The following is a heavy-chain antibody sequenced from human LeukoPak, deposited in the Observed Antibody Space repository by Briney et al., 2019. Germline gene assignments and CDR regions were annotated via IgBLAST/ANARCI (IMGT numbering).Heavy chain of an antibody. CDR2: ISGSGGST. CDR3: ARGVRIAVAGNIDY. D-gene: IGHD6-19*01. V-gene: IGHV3-23*01. Sequence: GGSLRLSCAASGFTFSSYGMSWVRQAPGKGLEWVSAISGSGGSTYYADSVKGGFTISRDNSKNTLYLQMNSLRAEDTAVYYCARGVRIAVAGNIDYWGQGTLVTVSS. CDR1: GFTFSSYG. J-gene: IGHJ4*02.